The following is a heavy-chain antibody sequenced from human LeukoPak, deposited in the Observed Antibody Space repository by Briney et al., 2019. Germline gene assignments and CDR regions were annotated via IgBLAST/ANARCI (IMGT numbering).Heavy chain of an antibody. CDR1: GFTFSSYA. V-gene: IGHV3-30-3*01. D-gene: IGHD3-16*02. Sequence: GGSLRLSCAASGFTFSSYAMHWVRQAPGKGLEWVAVISYDGSNKYYADSVKGRFTISRDNSKNTLYLQMNSLRAEDTAVYYCARDGIPMITFGGVIAGPFDYWGQGTLVTVSS. CDR2: ISYDGSNK. CDR3: ARDGIPMITFGGVIAGPFDY. J-gene: IGHJ4*02.